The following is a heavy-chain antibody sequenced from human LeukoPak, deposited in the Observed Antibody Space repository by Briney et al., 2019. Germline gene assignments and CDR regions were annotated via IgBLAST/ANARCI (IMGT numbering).Heavy chain of an antibody. V-gene: IGHV4-59*01. CDR3: ARLDYGASPGFDP. Sequence: SETLSLTCTVSGVSISSYYWSWIRQPPGKGLEWIGYIYYSGSTNYNPSLKSRVTISVDTSKNQFSLKLSSVTAADTAVYYCARLDYGASPGFDPWGQGTLVTVSS. CDR2: IYYSGST. D-gene: IGHD4-17*01. J-gene: IGHJ5*02. CDR1: GVSISSYY.